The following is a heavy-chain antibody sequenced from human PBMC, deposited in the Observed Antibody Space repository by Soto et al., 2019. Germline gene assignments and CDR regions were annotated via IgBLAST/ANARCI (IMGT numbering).Heavy chain of an antibody. V-gene: IGHV4-39*01. Sequence: LQLQESGPGLVKPSEPMSLTCTVSGGSISSSSHYWGWIRQPPGKGLEWIGSLYYGGRTYYNPSLESRVTISVDTSKNQFSQKLSSVTAADTSVYHCAKHSSSWYHFDCWGQGTLVTVSS. J-gene: IGHJ4*02. CDR1: GGSISSSSHY. D-gene: IGHD6-13*01. CDR2: LYYGGRT. CDR3: AKHSSSWYHFDC.